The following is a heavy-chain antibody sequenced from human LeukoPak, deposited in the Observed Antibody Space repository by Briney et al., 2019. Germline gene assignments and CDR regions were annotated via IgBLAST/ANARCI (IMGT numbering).Heavy chain of an antibody. CDR1: GFTYSSCV. CDR3: AKRHCSSTHCYAFDY. Sequence: GGSLRLSCATSGFTYSSCVMAWVRQAPGKGLEWVSSISGSGGSTYYADSVKGRFTISRDNSMNTLYLQMNSLTAEDTAVYYCAKRHCSSTHCYAFDYWGQGALVTVSS. CDR2: ISGSGGST. J-gene: IGHJ4*02. D-gene: IGHD2-2*01. V-gene: IGHV3-23*01.